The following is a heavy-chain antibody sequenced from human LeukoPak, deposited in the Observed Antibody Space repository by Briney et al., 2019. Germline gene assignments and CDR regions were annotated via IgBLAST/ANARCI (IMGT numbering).Heavy chain of an antibody. J-gene: IGHJ4*02. CDR3: ARDPSMVRGVIPSFDY. V-gene: IGHV1-18*01. D-gene: IGHD3-10*01. CDR2: ISAYNGNT. Sequence: ASVKVSCKASGYTFTSYGISWVRQAPGQGLEWMGWISAYNGNTNYAQKLQGGVTMTTDTSTSTAYMELRSLRSDDTAVYYCARDPSMVRGVIPSFDYWGRGTLVTVSS. CDR1: GYTFTSYG.